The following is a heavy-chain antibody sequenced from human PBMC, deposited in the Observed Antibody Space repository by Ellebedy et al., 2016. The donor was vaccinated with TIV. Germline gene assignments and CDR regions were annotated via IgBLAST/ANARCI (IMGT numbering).Heavy chain of an antibody. J-gene: IGHJ6*02. CDR3: ARDSIDGELFPNNYYYYYGMDV. D-gene: IGHD3-10*01. CDR2: IYYSGST. Sequence: SETLSLTCSVSGGSISSSSYYWGWIRQPPGKGLEWIGSIYYSGSTYYNPSLKSRVTISVDTSKNQFSLKLSSVTAAETAVYYCARDSIDGELFPNNYYYYYGMDVWGQGTTVTVSS. CDR1: GGSISSSSYY. V-gene: IGHV4-39*07.